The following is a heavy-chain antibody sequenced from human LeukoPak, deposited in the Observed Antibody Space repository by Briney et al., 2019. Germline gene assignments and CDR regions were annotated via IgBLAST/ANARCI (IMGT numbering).Heavy chain of an antibody. CDR3: ARHNPSYKYCSGGSCLMDV. J-gene: IGHJ6*03. Sequence: GESLKISCKGSGYSFTSYWIGWVRQMPGKGLEWMGIIYPGDSDTRYSPSFQGQVTISADKSISTAYLQWSSLKASDTAMYYCARHNPSYKYCSGGSCLMDVWGKGTTATVSS. CDR2: IYPGDSDT. V-gene: IGHV5-51*01. D-gene: IGHD2-15*01. CDR1: GYSFTSYW.